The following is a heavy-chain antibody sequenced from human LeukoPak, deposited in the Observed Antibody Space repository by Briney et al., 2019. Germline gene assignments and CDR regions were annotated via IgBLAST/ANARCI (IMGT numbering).Heavy chain of an antibody. CDR1: GFTFSSYS. Sequence: GGSLRLSCAASGFTFSSYSMNWVRQAPGKGLEWVSSISSSSYIYYADSVKGRFTISRDNAKNSLYLQMNSLRAEDTAVYYCARASHRSSWNYYYYMDVWGKGTTVTVSS. CDR2: ISSSSYI. V-gene: IGHV3-21*01. CDR3: ARASHRSSWNYYYYMDV. D-gene: IGHD6-13*01. J-gene: IGHJ6*03.